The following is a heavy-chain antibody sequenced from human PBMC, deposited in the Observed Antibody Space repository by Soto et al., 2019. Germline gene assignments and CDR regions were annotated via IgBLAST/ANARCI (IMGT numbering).Heavy chain of an antibody. D-gene: IGHD5-18*01. J-gene: IGHJ4*02. V-gene: IGHV4-34*01. CDR3: ARSGSRGAGYSYGYLSRYFDY. Sequence: QVQLQQWGAGLLKPSETLSLTCAVYGGSFSGYYWSWIRQPPGKGLEWIGEINHSGSTNYNPSLKSRVTISVDTSKNQFSLKLSSVTAADTAVYYCARSGSRGAGYSYGYLSRYFDYWGQGTLVTVSS. CDR1: GGSFSGYY. CDR2: INHSGST.